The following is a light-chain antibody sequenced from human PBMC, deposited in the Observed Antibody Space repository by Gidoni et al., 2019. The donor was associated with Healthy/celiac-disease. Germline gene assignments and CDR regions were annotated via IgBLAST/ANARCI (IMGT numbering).Light chain of an antibody. V-gene: IGLV2-14*01. Sequence: QSALTQPVSVSGSPGQSITISCTGTSSDVGGYNYVSWYQQHPGKAPKLMIYEVSNRPSGVSNRFSGSKSGNTASLTISGLQAEDEADYYCSSYTSSSTRDVVFGGGTKLTVL. J-gene: IGLJ2*01. CDR3: SSYTSSSTRDVV. CDR1: SSDVGGYNY. CDR2: EVS.